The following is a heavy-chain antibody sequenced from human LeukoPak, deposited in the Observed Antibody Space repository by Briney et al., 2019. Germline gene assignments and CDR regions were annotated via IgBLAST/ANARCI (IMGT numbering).Heavy chain of an antibody. CDR3: ARGYSIAAAGLNWFDP. V-gene: IGHV1-69*13. CDR1: GGTFSSYA. D-gene: IGHD6-13*01. J-gene: IGHJ5*02. Sequence: SVKVSCKASGGTFSSYAISWVRQAPGQGLEWMGGIIPIFGTANYAQKFQGRVTITADESTSTAYMELSSLRSEDTAVYYCARGYSIAAAGLNWFDPWGQGTLVTVSS. CDR2: IIPIFGTA.